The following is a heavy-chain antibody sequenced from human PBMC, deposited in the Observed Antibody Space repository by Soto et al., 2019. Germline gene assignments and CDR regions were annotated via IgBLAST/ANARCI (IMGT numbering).Heavy chain of an antibody. D-gene: IGHD6-19*01. Sequence: ASVKVCCEACGYTFTSYDINWVRQATGQGLEWMGWMNPNSGNTGYAQKFQGRVTMTRNTSISTAYMELSSLRSEDTAVYYCARGYSSGWYLPNYYYYMDVWGKGTTVTVSS. V-gene: IGHV1-8*01. CDR1: GYTFTSYD. J-gene: IGHJ6*03. CDR2: MNPNSGNT. CDR3: ARGYSSGWYLPNYYYYMDV.